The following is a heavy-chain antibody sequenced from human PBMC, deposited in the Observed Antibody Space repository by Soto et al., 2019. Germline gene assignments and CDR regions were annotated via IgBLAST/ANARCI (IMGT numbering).Heavy chain of an antibody. V-gene: IGHV4-59*02. CDR2: MYFGGSF. CDR3: AXSXXXXTXFAVDP. J-gene: IGHJ5*02. CDR1: GDSVSTGY. Sequence: QLHLQESGPGLVXPSXXXSLTCTVSGDSVSTGYWSWIRQTPGKGLEWIGFMYFGGSFNYNPSLASRVSMSVETSTNQFSMKVTSVTAADTAVYXXAXSXXXXTXFAVDPWGQGTLVTVSS.